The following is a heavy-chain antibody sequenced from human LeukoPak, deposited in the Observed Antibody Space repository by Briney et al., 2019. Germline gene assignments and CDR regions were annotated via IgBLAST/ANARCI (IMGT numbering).Heavy chain of an antibody. J-gene: IGHJ6*03. CDR2: MNPNSGNT. V-gene: IGHV1-8*01. CDR1: GYTFTSYD. D-gene: IGHD3-10*01. CDR3: ARDFFIAVFGAYYYYMDV. Sequence: ASVKVSCKASGYTFTSYDINWVRQATGQGLEWMGWMNPNSGNTGYAQKFQGRVTITRNTSISTAYMELSSLRSEDTAVYYCARDFFIAVFGAYYYYMDVWGKGTTVTISS.